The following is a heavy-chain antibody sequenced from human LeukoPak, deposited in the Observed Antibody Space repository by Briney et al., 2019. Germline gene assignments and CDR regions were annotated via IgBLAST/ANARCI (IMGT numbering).Heavy chain of an antibody. Sequence: PGGFLRFSCAAFGSIFRRYWMSWIRQAPGKGLEWVANINQDGSENYYVGSVKGRFTISRDNVKNSLYLQMNSLRAEDTAVYYCARASAGIAVVGRFDPWGQGTLVTVSS. CDR3: ARASAGIAVVGRFDP. CDR2: INQDGSEN. J-gene: IGHJ5*02. D-gene: IGHD6-19*01. CDR1: GSIFRRYW. V-gene: IGHV3-7*01.